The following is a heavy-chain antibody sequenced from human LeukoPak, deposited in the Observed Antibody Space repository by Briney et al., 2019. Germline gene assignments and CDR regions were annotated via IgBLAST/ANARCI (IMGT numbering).Heavy chain of an antibody. CDR3: AKHYMGSSYNRGLDY. CDR2: IYYSGYT. Sequence: PSETLSLTCSVSGGSISSYYWNWIRQPPGKGLEWIGSIYYSGYTYYNPSLESRVTISVDTSKNQFSLKLSSVTAADTAIYYCAKHYMGSSYNRGLDYWGQGTLVTVFS. V-gene: IGHV4-39*01. D-gene: IGHD3-10*01. CDR1: GGSISSYY. J-gene: IGHJ4*02.